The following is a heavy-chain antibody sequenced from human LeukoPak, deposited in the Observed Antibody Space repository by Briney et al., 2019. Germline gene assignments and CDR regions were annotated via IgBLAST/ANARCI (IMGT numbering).Heavy chain of an antibody. CDR1: GFTFNRRG. J-gene: IGHJ4*02. CDR2: IRYDGGET. D-gene: IGHD2-21*01. Sequence: GGSLRLSCAASGFTFNRRGMHWVRQAPGKGLEWVAFIRYDGGETFYADFVKGRFTISRDNSKNTLSLQLNTLRPEDTALYYCAKDGDDCIDYWGQGTLVTVSS. V-gene: IGHV3-30*02. CDR3: AKDGDDCIDY.